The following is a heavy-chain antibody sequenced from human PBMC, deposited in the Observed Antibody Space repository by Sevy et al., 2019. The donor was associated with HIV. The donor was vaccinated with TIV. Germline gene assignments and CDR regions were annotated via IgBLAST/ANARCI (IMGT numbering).Heavy chain of an antibody. CDR3: ARDRTYGSFIDY. V-gene: IGHV3-21*01. CDR1: GFTFSTYN. J-gene: IGHJ4*02. CDR2: IWSSSSYM. Sequence: GGSLRLSCAASGFTFSTYNMNWVRQAPGKGLEWVSSIWSSSSYMYYADSVKGRFTISRDNAKNSLYLQMNSLKVEDTAVYYCARDRTYGSFIDYWCQGTLVTVSS. D-gene: IGHD3-10*01.